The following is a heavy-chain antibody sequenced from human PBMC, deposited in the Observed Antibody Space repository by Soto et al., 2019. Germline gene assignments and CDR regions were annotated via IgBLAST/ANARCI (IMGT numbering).Heavy chain of an antibody. D-gene: IGHD5-18*01. V-gene: IGHV3-30-3*01. CDR2: ISYDGSNK. J-gene: IGHJ6*02. CDR3: ARVEGYTKSYYYYGMDV. CDR1: GFTFSSYA. Sequence: PGGSLRLSCASSGFTFSSYAMHWVRQAPGKGLEWVAVISYDGSNKYYADSVKGRFTISRDNSKNTLYLQMNSLRAEDTAVYYRARVEGYTKSYYYYGMDVWGQGTTVTVSS.